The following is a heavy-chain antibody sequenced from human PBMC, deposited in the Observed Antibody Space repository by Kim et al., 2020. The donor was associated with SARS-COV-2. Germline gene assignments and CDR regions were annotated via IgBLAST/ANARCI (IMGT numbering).Heavy chain of an antibody. V-gene: IGHV3-33*01. Sequence: GGSLRLSCAASGFTFSSYGMHWVRQAPGKGLEWVAVIWYDGSNKYYADSVKGRFTISRDNSKNTLYLQMNSLRAEDTAVYYCARGPGGSYGSGSSYFDYWGQGTLVTVSS. CDR3: ARGPGGSYGSGSSYFDY. J-gene: IGHJ4*02. CDR2: IWYDGSNK. D-gene: IGHD3-10*01. CDR1: GFTFSSYG.